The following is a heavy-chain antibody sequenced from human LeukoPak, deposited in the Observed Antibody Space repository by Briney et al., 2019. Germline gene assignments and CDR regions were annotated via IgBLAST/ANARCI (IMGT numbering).Heavy chain of an antibody. D-gene: IGHD6-13*01. Sequence: PGRSLRLSCAASGFTFSSYGMHRVRQAPGKGLEWVAVISDDGSTNYYADSVKGRFTISRDNSKNTLYLDTNSLRAEDTAVYYCAKEGAAGGKMQYCFDYWGQGTLLTVSS. J-gene: IGHJ4*02. CDR2: ISDDGSTN. V-gene: IGHV3-30*18. CDR3: AKEGAAGGKMQYCFDY. CDR1: GFTFSSYG.